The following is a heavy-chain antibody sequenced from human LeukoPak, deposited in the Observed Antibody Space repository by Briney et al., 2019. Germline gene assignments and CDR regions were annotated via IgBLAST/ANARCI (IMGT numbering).Heavy chain of an antibody. CDR2: IYYSGST. CDR1: GGSISSGDYY. CDR3: ASSYGSGSYYKVNY. V-gene: IGHV4-30-4*01. Sequence: SETLSLTCTVSGGSISSGDYYWSWTRQPPGKGLEWIGYIYYSGSTYYNPSLKSRVTISVDTSKNQFSLKLSSVTAADTAVYYCASSYGSGSYYKVNYWGQGTLVTVSS. D-gene: IGHD3-10*01. J-gene: IGHJ4*02.